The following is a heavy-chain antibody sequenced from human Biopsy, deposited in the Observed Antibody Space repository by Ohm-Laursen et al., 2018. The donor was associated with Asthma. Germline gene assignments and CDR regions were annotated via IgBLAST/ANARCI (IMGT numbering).Heavy chain of an antibody. CDR1: GFAVSRDY. J-gene: IGHJ1*01. CDR3: ARTFHFWSPYHAEHYQL. Sequence: SLRLSCSAPGFAVSRDYMFWVGKAPGKGLEWVSVIYSGGTSHTADSVRGRFTISRDNAKNSLYLQMNSLRAEDTAVYYCARTFHFWSPYHAEHYQLWGQGTLVTVSS. CDR2: IYSGGTS. D-gene: IGHD3-3*02. V-gene: IGHV3-66*01.